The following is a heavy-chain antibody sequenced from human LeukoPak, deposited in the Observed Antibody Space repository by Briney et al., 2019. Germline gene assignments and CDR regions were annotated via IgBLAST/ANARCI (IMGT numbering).Heavy chain of an antibody. CDR3: ARGPPGYYYMDV. CDR1: GGSISSYY. Sequence: SETLSLTCTVSGGSISSYYWSWIRQPAGMGLVWIGGLEWIGRTYTSGSTNYNPSLKSRVTISVDKSKNQFSLKLSSVTAADTAVYYCARGPPGYYYMDVRGKGTTVTVSS. D-gene: IGHD3-10*01. CDR2: TYTSGST. V-gene: IGHV4-4*07. J-gene: IGHJ6*03.